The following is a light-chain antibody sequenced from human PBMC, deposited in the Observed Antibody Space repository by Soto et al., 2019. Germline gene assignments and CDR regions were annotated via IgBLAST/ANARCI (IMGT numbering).Light chain of an antibody. CDR1: SSDVGGYNY. CDR2: EVS. CDR3: SSYTSSSTRV. Sequence: QSALTQPASVSGSPGQSITISCTGTSSDVGGYNYVSWYQQHPGKAPKLMIYEVSNRPSGVSNRFSGSKSVNTASLTISGLQAEDEADYYCSSYTSSSTRVFGGGTKLTVL. V-gene: IGLV2-14*01. J-gene: IGLJ2*01.